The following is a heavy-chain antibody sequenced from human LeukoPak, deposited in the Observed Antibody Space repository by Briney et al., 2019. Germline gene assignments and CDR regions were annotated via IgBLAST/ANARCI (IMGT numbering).Heavy chain of an antibody. CDR1: GFTFSSYG. J-gene: IGHJ4*02. CDR3: ARVGRDCSSTSCYNDY. D-gene: IGHD2-2*02. CDR2: IWYDGSNK. Sequence: GRSLRLSCAASGFTFSSYGMHWVRQAPGKGLEWVAVIWYDGSNKYYADSVKGRFTISRDNSKNTLYLQMNSLRAEDTAVYYCARVGRDCSSTSCYNDYWGQGTLVTVSS. V-gene: IGHV3-33*01.